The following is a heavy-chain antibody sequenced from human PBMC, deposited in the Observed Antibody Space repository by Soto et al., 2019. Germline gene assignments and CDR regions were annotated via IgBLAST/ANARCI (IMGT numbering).Heavy chain of an antibody. V-gene: IGHV3-30*18. J-gene: IGHJ4*02. CDR2: ISYDGSNK. CDR3: ANAHWNYADY. Sequence: GGSLRLSCAASGFTFSSYGMHWVRQAPGKGLEWVAVISYDGSNKYYADSVKGRFTISRDNSKNTLYLQMNSLRAEDTAVYYCANAHWNYADYWGQGTLVTVSS. CDR1: GFTFSSYG. D-gene: IGHD1-1*01.